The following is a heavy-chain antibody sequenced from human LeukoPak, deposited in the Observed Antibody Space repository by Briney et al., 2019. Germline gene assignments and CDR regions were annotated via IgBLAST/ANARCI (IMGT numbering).Heavy chain of an antibody. D-gene: IGHD3-22*01. CDR2: ISYDGSNK. V-gene: IGHV3-30*18. Sequence: GRSLRLSCAASGFTFSSHGMHWVRQAPGKGLECVAVISYDGSNKYYADSVKGRFTLSRENSKKTLYLQMNGLRAEDTAVYYCAKDHRYYDSSGYPRTDYFDSWGQGTLVTVSA. J-gene: IGHJ4*02. CDR3: AKDHRYYDSSGYPRTDYFDS. CDR1: GFTFSSHG.